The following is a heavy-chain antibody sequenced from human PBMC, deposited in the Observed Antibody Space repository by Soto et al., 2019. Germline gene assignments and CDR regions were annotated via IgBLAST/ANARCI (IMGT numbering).Heavy chain of an antibody. Sequence: PGESLKISCSASGYTFTIYWIAWVRQMPGKGLEWMGIIYPGDYDTRYSPSFQGQVTISADKSISTAYLQWNSLKASDTAVYYCARDRLPPDYDLPHYYGMDVWGQGTTVTVSS. V-gene: IGHV5-51*01. D-gene: IGHD3-3*01. CDR2: IYPGDYDT. J-gene: IGHJ6*02. CDR3: ARDRLPPDYDLPHYYGMDV. CDR1: GYTFTIYW.